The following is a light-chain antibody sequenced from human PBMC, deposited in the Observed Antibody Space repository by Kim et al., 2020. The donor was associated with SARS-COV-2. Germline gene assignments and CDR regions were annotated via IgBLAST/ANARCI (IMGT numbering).Light chain of an antibody. CDR2: GAS. J-gene: IGKJ4*01. CDR1: QSVSSN. V-gene: IGKV3-15*01. Sequence: EIVMTQSPATLSVSPGERATLSCRASQSVSSNLAWFQQKPGQSPRLLIYGASTRATGIPARFSGSGSGTEFTLTISSLQSADFAVYYCQQSHNWPLTFGGGTKLEI. CDR3: QQSHNWPLT.